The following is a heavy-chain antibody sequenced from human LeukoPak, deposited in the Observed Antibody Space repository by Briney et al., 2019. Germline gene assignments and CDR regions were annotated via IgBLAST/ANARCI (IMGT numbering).Heavy chain of an antibody. V-gene: IGHV4-30-2*03. J-gene: IGHJ4*02. CDR1: GGSISSGGYY. D-gene: IGHD3-9*01. Sequence: PSETLSLTCTVSGGSISSGGYYWSWIRQPPGKGLEWIGSIYHSGSTYYNPSLKSRVTISVDTSKNQFSLKLSSVTAADTAVYYCARGRAIEELRYFVWLQPFDYWGQGTLVTVSS. CDR3: ARGRAIEELRYFVWLQPFDY. CDR2: IYHSGST.